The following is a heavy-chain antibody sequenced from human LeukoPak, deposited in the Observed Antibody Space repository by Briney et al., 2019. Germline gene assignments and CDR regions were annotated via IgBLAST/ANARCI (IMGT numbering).Heavy chain of an antibody. D-gene: IGHD2-15*01. CDR1: GGSISSYY. Sequence: PSETLSLSCTVSGGSISSYYWSWIRQPPGKGLEWIGYIYYSGSTNYNPSLKSRVTISVDTSKNQFSLKLSSVTAADTAVYYCARGYCSGGSCYSPAYYYYYYMDVWGKGTTVTISS. CDR2: IYYSGST. CDR3: ARGYCSGGSCYSPAYYYYYYMDV. V-gene: IGHV4-59*01. J-gene: IGHJ6*03.